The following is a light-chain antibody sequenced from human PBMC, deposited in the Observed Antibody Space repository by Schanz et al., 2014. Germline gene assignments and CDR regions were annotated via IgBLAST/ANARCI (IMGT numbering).Light chain of an antibody. V-gene: IGKV3D-15*01. CDR2: DAS. J-gene: IGKJ1*01. CDR1: QGLGSL. CDR3: QQYNVYPCT. Sequence: EIVLTQSPATLSLSPGEGATLSCRASQGLGSLLAWYQQKPGQAPRLLIYDASTRAPGIPARFSGSGSGTEFTLAIGGLQPDDLGNYYCQQYNVYPCTFGQGTKVDI.